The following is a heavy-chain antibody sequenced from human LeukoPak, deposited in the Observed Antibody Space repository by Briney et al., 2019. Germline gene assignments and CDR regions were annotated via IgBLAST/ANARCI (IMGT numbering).Heavy chain of an antibody. J-gene: IGHJ5*02. CDR1: GITFSDYY. D-gene: IGHD3-10*01. CDR3: ARARGLGPGGWFAP. V-gene: IGHV3-11*01. Sequence: GGSLRLSCAAPGITFSDYYMSWIRQAPGKGPEWISYISNSGSSILYADSVKGRFTVSRDNAKNSLYLQMNSLRAEDTAMYYCARARGLGPGGWFAPWGQGTLVTVSS. CDR2: ISNSGSSI.